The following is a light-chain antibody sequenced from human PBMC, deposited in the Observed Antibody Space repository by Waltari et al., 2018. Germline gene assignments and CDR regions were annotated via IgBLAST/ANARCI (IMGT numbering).Light chain of an antibody. V-gene: IGLV1-40*01. J-gene: IGLJ2*01. CDR2: GNS. CDR1: SSNILAGHD. CDR3: QTYDSSLRSVV. Sequence: QSVLTPPPSVSGAPGLGLTVSCTWRSSNILAGHDVPRYQQVPGEAPKLLLYGNSNRPSGVPDRFSASKSGASASLAITGLRAEDEADYYCQTYDSSLRSVVFGGGTKLTVL.